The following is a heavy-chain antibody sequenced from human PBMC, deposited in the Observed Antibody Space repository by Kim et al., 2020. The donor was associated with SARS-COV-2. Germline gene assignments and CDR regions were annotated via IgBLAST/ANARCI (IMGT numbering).Heavy chain of an antibody. V-gene: IGHV4-39*01. CDR1: GGSISSSSYY. Sequence: SETLSLTCTVSGGSISSSSYYWGWIRQPPGKGLEWIGSIYYSGSTYYNPSLKSRVTISVDTSKNQFSLKLSSVTAADTAVYYCARPGSGSYFDYWGQGTLVTVSS. J-gene: IGHJ4*02. CDR3: ARPGSGSYFDY. D-gene: IGHD3-10*01. CDR2: IYYSGST.